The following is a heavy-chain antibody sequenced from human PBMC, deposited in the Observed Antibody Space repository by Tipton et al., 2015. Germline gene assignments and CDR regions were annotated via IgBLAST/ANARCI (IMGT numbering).Heavy chain of an antibody. J-gene: IGHJ4*02. V-gene: IGHV4-38-2*01. D-gene: IGHD2-21*02. CDR3: ASPSLPHDRGDYYFQS. Sequence: TLSLTCAVSAYSISSDYYWGWIRQPPGKGLEWIGSISHSGNTYYNPSLKSRVTISIDRFKNQFSLKLSSVTAADTAVYYCASPSLPHDRGDYYFQSWGQGSPVTVSS. CDR1: AYSISSDYY. CDR2: ISHSGNT.